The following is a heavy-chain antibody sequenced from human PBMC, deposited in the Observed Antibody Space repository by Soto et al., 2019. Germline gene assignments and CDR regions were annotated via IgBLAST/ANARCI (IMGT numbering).Heavy chain of an antibody. CDR3: ATGFPYHYDSSGYYPFDY. D-gene: IGHD3-22*01. CDR2: ISYDGSNK. J-gene: IGHJ4*02. Sequence: PGGSLRLSCAASGFTFSTYAIHWVLQAPGKGLEWVAVISYDGSNKYYADSVKGRFTISRDNSKNTLYLQMNSLRAEDTAVYYCATGFPYHYDSSGYYPFDYWGQGTLVTVSS. CDR1: GFTFSTYA. V-gene: IGHV3-30-3*01.